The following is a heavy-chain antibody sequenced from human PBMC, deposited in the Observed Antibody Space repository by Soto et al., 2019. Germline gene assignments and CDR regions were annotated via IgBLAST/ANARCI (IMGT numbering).Heavy chain of an antibody. D-gene: IGHD3-3*01. J-gene: IGHJ6*03. CDR2: IYYSGST. Sequence: SNNRGGYLWRCIRQHPGEGLEWIGYIYYSGSTYYNPSLKSRVTISVDTSKNQFSLKLSSVTAADTAVYYCARVGDFWSGYHWDYMDVWGKGTTVTVSS. CDR3: ARVGDFWSGYHWDYMDV. CDR1: SNNRGGYL. V-gene: IGHV4-31*02.